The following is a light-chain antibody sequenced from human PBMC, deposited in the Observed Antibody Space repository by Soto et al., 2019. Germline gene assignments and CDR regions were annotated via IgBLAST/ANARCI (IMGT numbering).Light chain of an antibody. CDR2: ATS. CDR1: QSVTSNY. CDR3: QQYGDYNSPRYS. Sequence: EIVLTQSPGTLSLSPGERVTLSCRASQSVTSNYLAWYQQQPGQAPRLLIYATSSRATGIPDRFSGSGSGTDVTLTINTLEPEDFAVYYCQQYGDYNSPRYSFGQGTKLEIK. V-gene: IGKV3-20*01. J-gene: IGKJ2*03.